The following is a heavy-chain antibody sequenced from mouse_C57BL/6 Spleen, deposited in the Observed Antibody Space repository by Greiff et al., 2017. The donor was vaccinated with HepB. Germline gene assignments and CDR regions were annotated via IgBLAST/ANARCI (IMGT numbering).Heavy chain of an antibody. V-gene: IGHV1-7*01. J-gene: IGHJ4*01. CDR2: INPSSGYT. CDR3: ARESSGYENAMDY. D-gene: IGHD3-2*02. Sequence: VQLQQSGAELAKPGASVKLSCKASGYTFTSYWMHWVNQRPGQGLEWIGYINPSSGYTKYNQKFKDKATLTADKSSSTAYMQLSSLTYEDSAVYYCARESSGYENAMDYWGQGTSVTVSS. CDR1: GYTFTSYW.